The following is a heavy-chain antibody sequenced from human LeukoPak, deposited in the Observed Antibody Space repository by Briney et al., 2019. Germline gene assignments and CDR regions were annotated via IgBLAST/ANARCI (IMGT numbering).Heavy chain of an antibody. CDR2: IYYSGST. J-gene: IGHJ4*02. CDR1: GGSISSYY. Sequence: SETLSLTCTVSGGSISSYYWSWIRQPPGKGLEWIGYIYYSGSTNYNPSLKSRVTISVDTSKNQFSLKLSSVTAADPAVYYCAREVGYYFDYWGQGTLVTVSS. CDR3: AREVGYYFDY. V-gene: IGHV4-59*01. D-gene: IGHD1-26*01.